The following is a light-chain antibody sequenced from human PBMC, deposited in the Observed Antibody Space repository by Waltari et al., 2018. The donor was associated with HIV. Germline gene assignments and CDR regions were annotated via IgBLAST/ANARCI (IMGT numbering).Light chain of an antibody. V-gene: IGLV1-40*01. J-gene: IGLJ2*01. Sequence: QSVLTQPPSVSGAPGQRVTISCTGNTSNIGAGYDVLWYQQLPGTAPKLLIYGNTNRPSGVPDRFSGSTSGTSASLAITGLQADDEADFYCQSYDSSLSGVIFGGGTKLTVL. CDR1: TSNIGAGYD. CDR2: GNT. CDR3: QSYDSSLSGVI.